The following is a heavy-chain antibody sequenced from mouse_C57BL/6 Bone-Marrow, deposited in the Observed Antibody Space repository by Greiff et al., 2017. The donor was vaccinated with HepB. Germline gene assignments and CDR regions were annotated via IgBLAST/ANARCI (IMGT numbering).Heavy chain of an antibody. CDR3: ARTPYYYGRGPWVY. J-gene: IGHJ2*01. CDR1: GYTFTSYW. Sequence: QVQLQQPGAELVKPGASVKMSCKASGYTFTSYWITWVKQRPGQGLEWIGDIYPRDGSTKYNEKFKGKATLTADKSSSTAYMQLNSLTSEDSAVYFCARTPYYYGRGPWVYWGQGTTLTVSS. V-gene: IGHV1-55*01. CDR2: IYPRDGST. D-gene: IGHD1-1*01.